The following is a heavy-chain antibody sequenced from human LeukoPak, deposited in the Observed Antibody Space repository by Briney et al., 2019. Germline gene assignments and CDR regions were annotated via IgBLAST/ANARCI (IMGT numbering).Heavy chain of an antibody. V-gene: IGHV1-8*01. J-gene: IGHJ6*03. D-gene: IGHD3-22*01. Sequence: ASVKVSCKASGYTFTSYDINWVRQATGQGLEWMGWMNPNSGNTGYAQLFQGRVTMTRNTSISTAYMEVSSLRSEDTAVYYCARGESGYYYDSSGYYLGRYFNYYYYYMDVWGKGTTVTVSS. CDR2: MNPNSGNT. CDR3: ARGESGYYYDSSGYYLGRYFNYYYYYMDV. CDR1: GYTFTSYD.